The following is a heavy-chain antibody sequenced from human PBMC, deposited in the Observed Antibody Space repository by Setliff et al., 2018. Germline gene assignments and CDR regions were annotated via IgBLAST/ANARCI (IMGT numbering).Heavy chain of an antibody. CDR1: GGTFSSYG. V-gene: IGHV1-69*05. CDR2: TIPIFGTT. Sequence: SVKVSCKASGGTFSSYGISWVRQAPGQGLEWMGGTIPIFGTTDYAQKFQGRVTIITDESTSTAFMQLSSLRSEDTAVYYCVREGVDSRSSTDYRYYIDVWGKGTTVTVSS. CDR3: VREGVDSRSSTDYRYYIDV. D-gene: IGHD3-22*01. J-gene: IGHJ6*03.